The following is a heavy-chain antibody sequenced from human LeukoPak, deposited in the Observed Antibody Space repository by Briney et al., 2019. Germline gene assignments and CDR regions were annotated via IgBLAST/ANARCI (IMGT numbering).Heavy chain of an antibody. V-gene: IGHV4-61*05. D-gene: IGHD2-2*01. Sequence: PSETLSLTCTVSGGSISSTTYYWGWIRQPPGKGLEWSGYIYHSGRTNYSPSLKSRVTISVDTSKNQFSLKLSSVTAADTAVYYCARHAVFAEYQSHLTHFDYWGQGTLATVSS. CDR3: ARHAVFAEYQSHLTHFDY. CDR1: GGSISSTTYY. CDR2: IYHSGRT. J-gene: IGHJ4*02.